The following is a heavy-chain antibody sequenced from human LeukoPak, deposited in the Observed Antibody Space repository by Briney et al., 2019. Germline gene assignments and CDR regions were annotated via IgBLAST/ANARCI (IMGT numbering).Heavy chain of an antibody. D-gene: IGHD6-19*01. CDR2: INPNSGGT. CDR1: GYTFTGYY. V-gene: IGHV1-2*02. J-gene: IGHJ4*02. Sequence: ASVKVSCKASGYTFTGYYMHWVRQAPGQGLEWMGWINPNSGGTNYAQKFQGRVTMTRDTSISTAYMELSRLRSDDTAVYYCARETGIAVAGRGRPQLGYWGQGTLVTVSS. CDR3: ARETGIAVAGRGRPQLGY.